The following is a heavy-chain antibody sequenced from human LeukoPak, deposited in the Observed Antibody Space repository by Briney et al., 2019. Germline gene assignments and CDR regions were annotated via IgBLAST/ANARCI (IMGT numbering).Heavy chain of an antibody. CDR3: ARGYCGGDCPRDEDAFDI. J-gene: IGHJ3*02. V-gene: IGHV3-66*01. D-gene: IGHD2-21*02. CDR2: IYSSGST. Sequence: GSLSPARAAYGLTVSRNYISWVRHPQGKGLEWDSTIYSSGSTYYEDSVKVRGPSSSDHSKNNLYLQMNGLRAEDTAVYYCARGYCGGDCPRDEDAFDIWG. CDR1: GLTVSRNY.